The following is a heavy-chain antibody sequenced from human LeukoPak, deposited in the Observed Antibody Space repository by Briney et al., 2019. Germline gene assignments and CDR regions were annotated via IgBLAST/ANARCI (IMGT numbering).Heavy chain of an antibody. V-gene: IGHV1-18*01. D-gene: IGHD3-10*01. CDR1: GYTFSNYA. CDR2: ISAYTGNT. Sequence: VSVKVSCKTSGYTFSNYAISWVRQAPGQGLEWMGWISAYTGNTKYARKFQGRVTMTTETSTSTAFMELRSLESDDTAVYYCARDYGSGTYSLYYYGLDVWGQGTTVTVSS. CDR3: ARDYGSGTYSLYYYGLDV. J-gene: IGHJ6*02.